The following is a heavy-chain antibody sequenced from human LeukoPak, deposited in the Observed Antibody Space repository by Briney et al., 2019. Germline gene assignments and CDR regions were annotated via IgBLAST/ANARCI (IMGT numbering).Heavy chain of an antibody. Sequence: GGSLRLSCTASGLTFSNYATTWVRQALGKGLEWVSSITGSGRGTYYADSVRGRFSVSRDNSQNTVFLHMNSLRADDTALYYCSKDPNGDYVGAFDMWGPGTMVTVSS. CDR2: ITGSGRGT. J-gene: IGHJ3*02. CDR1: GLTFSNYA. CDR3: SKDPNGDYVGAFDM. D-gene: IGHD4-17*01. V-gene: IGHV3-23*01.